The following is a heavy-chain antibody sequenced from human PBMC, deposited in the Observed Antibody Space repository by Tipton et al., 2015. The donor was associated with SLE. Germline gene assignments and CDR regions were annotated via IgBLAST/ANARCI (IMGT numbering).Heavy chain of an antibody. D-gene: IGHD2-2*02. CDR1: GGSISSGGYY. CDR3: ARARHCSSTSCYRWFDP. CDR2: IYYSGST. Sequence: LRLSCTVSGGSISSGGYYWSWIRQHPGKGLEWIGYIYYSGSTNYNPSLKSRVTISVDTSKNQFSLKLSSVTAADTAVYYCARARHCSSTSCYRWFDPWGQGTLVTVSS. J-gene: IGHJ5*02. V-gene: IGHV4-61*08.